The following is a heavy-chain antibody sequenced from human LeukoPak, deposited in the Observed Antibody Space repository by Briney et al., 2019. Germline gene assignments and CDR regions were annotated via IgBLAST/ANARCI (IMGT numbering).Heavy chain of an antibody. D-gene: IGHD3-22*01. V-gene: IGHV4-30-2*01. J-gene: IGHJ3*02. CDR3: ARGYYYDSSGPGAFDI. CDR1: GXSISSGGYS. CDR2: IYHSGST. Sequence: SETLSLTCAVSGXSISSGGYSWSWIRQPPGKGLELILYIYHSGSTYYNPSLKSRVTISVDRSKNQFSLKLSSVTAADTAVYYCARGYYYDSSGPGAFDIWGQGTMVTVSS.